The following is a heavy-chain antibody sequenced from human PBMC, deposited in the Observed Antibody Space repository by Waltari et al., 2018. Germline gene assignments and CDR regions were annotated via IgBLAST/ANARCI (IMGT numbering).Heavy chain of an antibody. CDR3: AREEGGVMQQQLAFDY. Sequence: QVQLQQWGAGLLKPSETLSLTCAVYGGSFSGYYWSWIRQPPGKGLEWIGEINHSGSTNYNPSLKSRVTISVDTSKNQFSLKLSSVTAADTAVYYCAREEGGVMQQQLAFDYWGQGTLVTVSS. D-gene: IGHD6-13*01. J-gene: IGHJ4*02. CDR1: GGSFSGYY. V-gene: IGHV4-34*01. CDR2: INHSGST.